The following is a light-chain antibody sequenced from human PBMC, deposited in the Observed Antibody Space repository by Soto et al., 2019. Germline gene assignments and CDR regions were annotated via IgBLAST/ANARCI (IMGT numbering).Light chain of an antibody. Sequence: QSVLTQPASVSGSIGQSITLSCTGSGGDIGAYNYVSWYQQHPGKAPKLIVYGVTHRPSGVSSRFSASKSAYTASLTISALQAEDEADYYCSSFTTTYFYVVGPGTKLTVL. J-gene: IGLJ1*01. CDR2: GVT. CDR3: SSFTTTYFYV. V-gene: IGLV2-14*01. CDR1: GGDIGAYNY.